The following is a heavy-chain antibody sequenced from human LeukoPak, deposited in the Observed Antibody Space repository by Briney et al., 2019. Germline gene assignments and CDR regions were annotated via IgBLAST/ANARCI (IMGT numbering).Heavy chain of an antibody. D-gene: IGHD3-3*01. J-gene: IGHJ5*02. CDR3: ARPYDFTAGWFDP. Sequence: SENLSLTCAVSGGSFSGYYWSWLSQPPGQGPEWIGEINHSGSTNYNPSLKSRVTISVDTSKNQFSLKLSSVTAADTAVYYCARPYDFTAGWFDPWGQGTLVTVSS. V-gene: IGHV4-34*01. CDR2: INHSGST. CDR1: GGSFSGYY.